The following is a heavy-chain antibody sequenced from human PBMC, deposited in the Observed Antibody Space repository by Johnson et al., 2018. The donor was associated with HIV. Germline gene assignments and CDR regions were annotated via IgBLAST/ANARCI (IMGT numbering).Heavy chain of an antibody. Sequence: VQLVESGGGVVQPGRSLRLSCAASGFTFSDYYMSWIRQAPGKGLEWVANIKQDGSEKYYGDSVKGRFTISRDNSKNTLYLQMNSLRAEDTAVFYCAKVGIEGPTSLLRAFEMWGQGTMVTVSS. CDR3: AKVGIEGPTSLLRAFEM. D-gene: IGHD1-26*01. CDR1: GFTFSDYY. J-gene: IGHJ3*02. CDR2: IKQDGSEK. V-gene: IGHV3-7*01.